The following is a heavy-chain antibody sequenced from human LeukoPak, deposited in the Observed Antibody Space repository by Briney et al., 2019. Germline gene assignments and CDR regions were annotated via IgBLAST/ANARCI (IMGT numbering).Heavy chain of an antibody. CDR3: ARDNVLQLSFDY. D-gene: IGHD5-18*01. Sequence: GGSLRLSCAASGFTFSSYGMHWVRQAPGKGLEWVAVIWYDGSNNYYADSVKGRFTISRDNSKNTLYLQMNSLRAEDTAVYYCARDNVLQLSFDYWGQGTLVTVSS. J-gene: IGHJ4*02. CDR1: GFTFSSYG. V-gene: IGHV3-33*01. CDR2: IWYDGSNN.